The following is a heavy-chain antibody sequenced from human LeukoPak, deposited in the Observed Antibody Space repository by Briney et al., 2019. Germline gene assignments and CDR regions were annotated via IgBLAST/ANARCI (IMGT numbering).Heavy chain of an antibody. CDR3: ARPTAAAGTSFDP. Sequence: PSETLSLTCAVSADSFSSHYWTWIRQAPGKGLEWIGYISYIGSTNYNPSLKSRVTISIDTSKNQFSLKLSSVTAADTAVYYCARPTAAAGTSFDPWGQGTLVTVSS. V-gene: IGHV4-59*08. D-gene: IGHD6-13*01. J-gene: IGHJ5*02. CDR2: ISYIGST. CDR1: ADSFSSHY.